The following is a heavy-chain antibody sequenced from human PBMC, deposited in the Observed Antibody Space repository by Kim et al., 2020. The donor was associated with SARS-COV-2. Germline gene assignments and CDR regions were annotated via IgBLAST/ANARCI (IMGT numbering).Heavy chain of an antibody. CDR3: ARAKGYCTITSCYNGMDV. Sequence: ASVKVSCKASGYTFTSYTIHWVRHAPGQRLEWMGWINAGNGNTKYSQNFQGRVTITRDTSATTAYMDLSSLRSEDTAVYYCARAKGYCTITSCYNGMDVWGQGTTVTVSS. D-gene: IGHD2-2*02. J-gene: IGHJ6*02. CDR1: GYTFTSYT. CDR2: INAGNGNT. V-gene: IGHV1-3*01.